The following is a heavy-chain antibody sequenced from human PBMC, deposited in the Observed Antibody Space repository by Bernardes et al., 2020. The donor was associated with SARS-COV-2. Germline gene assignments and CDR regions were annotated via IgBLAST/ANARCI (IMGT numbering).Heavy chain of an antibody. J-gene: IGHJ5*02. Sequence: GSLSPSRAASGFILSHYAMNWVRPVPGKGLEWVAFISSSSAITFYAESVKGRFTVSRDNVKNSLYLQLDSLRVEDTAIYYCARDWATPVSLVAPWGQGTLVTVSS. D-gene: IGHD2-15*01. CDR2: ISSSSAIT. CDR1: GFILSHYA. V-gene: IGHV3-21*01. CDR3: ARDWATPVSLVAP.